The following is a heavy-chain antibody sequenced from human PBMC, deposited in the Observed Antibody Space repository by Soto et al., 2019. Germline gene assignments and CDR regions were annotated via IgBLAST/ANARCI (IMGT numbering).Heavy chain of an antibody. D-gene: IGHD3-3*01. CDR1: GGSIRSSSSY. V-gene: IGHV4-39*01. J-gene: IGHJ6*02. CDR3: ARRRGVVEDGLDV. CDR2: IYYSGST. Sequence: TLSLTCTVSGGSIRSSSSYWDWIRQPPGKGPEWIGSIYYSGSTYYNPSLKSRVIISIDKSKNQFSLNVNSVTATDTAVYYCARRRGVVEDGLDVWGQGTTVTVSS.